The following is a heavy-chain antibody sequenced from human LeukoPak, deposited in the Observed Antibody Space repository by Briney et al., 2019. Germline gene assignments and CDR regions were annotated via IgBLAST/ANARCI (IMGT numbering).Heavy chain of an antibody. D-gene: IGHD2-21*01. Sequence: GGSLRLSCAASGFTFSNYWMGWVRQAPGKGLEWVGNIKQDGSEKYYVDPVKGRFTISRDNAKNSVYLQMNSLTADDTAMYYCARSQHIPQDVFDIWGQGTMVTVSS. CDR2: IKQDGSEK. V-gene: IGHV3-7*01. CDR3: ARSQHIPQDVFDI. J-gene: IGHJ3*02. CDR1: GFTFSNYW.